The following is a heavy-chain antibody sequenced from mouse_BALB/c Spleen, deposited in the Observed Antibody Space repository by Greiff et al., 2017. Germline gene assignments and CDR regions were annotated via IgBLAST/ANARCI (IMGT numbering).Heavy chain of an antibody. CDR1: GYTFTSYW. D-gene: IGHD1-1*01. V-gene: IGHV1S22*01. J-gene: IGHJ4*01. CDR2: IYPGSGST. CDR3: TRSGSSYFYYAMDY. Sequence: LKQPGSELVRPGASVKLSCKASGYTFTSYWMHWVKQRPGQGLEWIGNIYPGSGSTNYDEKFKSKATLTVDTSSSTAYMQLSSLTSEDSAVYYCTRSGSSYFYYAMDYWGQGTSVTVSS.